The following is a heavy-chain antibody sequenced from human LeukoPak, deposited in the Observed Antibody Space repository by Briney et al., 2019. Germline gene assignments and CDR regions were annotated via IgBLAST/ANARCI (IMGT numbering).Heavy chain of an antibody. J-gene: IGHJ4*02. Sequence: GESLKISCKGSGYTFASYWIGWVRQKPGKGLEWMGMISPGDSETRYSPTFQGQVTISADKSINTAYLQWSSLKASDTAFYFCARQYYFDPDGSYPLDYWGQGTLVTVSS. CDR1: GYTFASYW. CDR2: ISPGDSET. D-gene: IGHD3-9*01. CDR3: ARQYYFDPDGSYPLDY. V-gene: IGHV5-51*01.